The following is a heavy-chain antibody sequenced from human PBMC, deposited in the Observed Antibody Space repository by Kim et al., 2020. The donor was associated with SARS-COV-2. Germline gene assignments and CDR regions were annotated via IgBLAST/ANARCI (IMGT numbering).Heavy chain of an antibody. CDR1: GGSISSSSYY. V-gene: IGHV4-39*01. Sequence: SETLSLTCTVSGGSISSSSYYWGWIRQPPGKGLEWIGSIYYSGSTYYNPSLKSRVTISVDTSKNQFSQKLSSVTAADTAVYYCARQDFRGLYFDYWGQGTLVTVSS. CDR3: ARQDFRGLYFDY. J-gene: IGHJ4*02. CDR2: IYYSGST. D-gene: IGHD3-16*01.